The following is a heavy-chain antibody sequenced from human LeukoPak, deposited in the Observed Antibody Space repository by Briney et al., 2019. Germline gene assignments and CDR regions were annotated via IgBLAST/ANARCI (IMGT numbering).Heavy chain of an antibody. CDR1: GFTFSSYA. D-gene: IGHD3-10*01. CDR3: ARSIYASGSSYTFDI. V-gene: IGHV3-23*01. CDR2: IRGSGGST. Sequence: GGSLRLSCAASGFTFSSYAMSWVRQAPGKAPEWVSGIRGSGGSTYSADSVKGRFITSRDNSKNTLYVQMNTLRAEDTAVYYCARSIYASGSSYTFDIWGQGTMVTVSS. J-gene: IGHJ3*02.